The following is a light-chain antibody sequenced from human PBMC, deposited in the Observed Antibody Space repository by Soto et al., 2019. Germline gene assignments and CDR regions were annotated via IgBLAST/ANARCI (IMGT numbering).Light chain of an antibody. V-gene: IGLV2-14*01. CDR1: SSDVGGYNY. CDR2: EVR. J-gene: IGLJ3*02. Sequence: QSALTQPASVSGSPGQSITMSCTGTSSDVGGYNYVSWYQQNPGKAPKLMIYEVRNRPSGVSTRFSGSKSGNTASLTISGLQAEDEADYYCSSYTSSSTLWVFGGGTKVTVL. CDR3: SSYTSSSTLWV.